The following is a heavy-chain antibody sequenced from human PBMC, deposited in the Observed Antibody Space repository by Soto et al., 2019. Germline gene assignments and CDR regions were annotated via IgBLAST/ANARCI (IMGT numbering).Heavy chain of an antibody. CDR1: GYTFTSYG. V-gene: IGHV1-18*01. CDR3: ARDGERSGWAN. Sequence: QVQLVQSGAEVKKPGASVKVSGKASGYTFTSYGISWVRQAPGQGLEWRGWISAYNGNTNYAQKVQGRVTMTTDTSTSTASTARRSMRCDDTAVYYCARDGERSGWANWGQGTLVTVSS. CDR2: ISAYNGNT. J-gene: IGHJ4*02. D-gene: IGHD6-25*01.